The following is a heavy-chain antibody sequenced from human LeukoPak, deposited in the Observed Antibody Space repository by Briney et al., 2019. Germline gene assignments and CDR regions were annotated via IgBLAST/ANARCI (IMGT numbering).Heavy chain of an antibody. V-gene: IGHV1-46*01. CDR3: ANYDSSGYGY. D-gene: IGHD3-22*01. J-gene: IGHJ4*02. CDR1: GYTFTSYG. CDR2: INPSGGST. Sequence: ASVKVSCKASGYTFTSYGISWVRQAPGQGLEWMGIINPSGGSTSYAQKFQGRVTMTRDTSTSTVYMELSSLRSEDTAVYYCANYDSSGYGYWGQGTLVTVSS.